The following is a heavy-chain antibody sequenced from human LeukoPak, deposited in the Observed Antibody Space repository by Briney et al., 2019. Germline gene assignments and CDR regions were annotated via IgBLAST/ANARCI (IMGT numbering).Heavy chain of an antibody. J-gene: IGHJ4*02. CDR3: AYMRGLYYGIDY. D-gene: IGHD3-10*01. CDR2: ISGSDGST. V-gene: IGHV3-23*01. Sequence: GGSLRLSCAASGFTFSSFAMSWVRQAPGKGLEWVSIISGSDGSTYYADSVKGRFTISRDNSKNTLYLQMNSLRAEDTAVYYCAYMRGLYYGIDYWGQGTLVTVSS. CDR1: GFTFSSFA.